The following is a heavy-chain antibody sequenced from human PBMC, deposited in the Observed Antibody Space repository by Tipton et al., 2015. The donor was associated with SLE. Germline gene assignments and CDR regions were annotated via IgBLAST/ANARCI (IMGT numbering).Heavy chain of an antibody. D-gene: IGHD6-6*01. CDR2: ISSSSSYI. CDR3: ARSSENYGMDV. CDR1: GFTVSSNY. V-gene: IGHV3-21*01. J-gene: IGHJ6*02. Sequence: SLRLSCAASGFTVSSNYMNWVRQAPGKGLEWVSSISSSSSYIYYADSVKGRFTISRDNAKNSLYLQMNSLRAEDTAVYYCARSSENYGMDVWGQGTTVTVSS.